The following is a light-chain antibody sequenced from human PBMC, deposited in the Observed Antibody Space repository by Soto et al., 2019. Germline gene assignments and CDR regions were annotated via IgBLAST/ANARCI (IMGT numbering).Light chain of an antibody. CDR1: QSVSSSY. J-gene: IGKJ3*01. CDR2: GAS. Sequence: EIVLTQSPGTLSLSPGERATLSCRASQSVSSSYLAWYQQKPGQAPRLLIYGASSRATGIPDRFSGSGCGTNLTLTISRLEPEDFAMYYCQQYGSSLFTFGPGTKVDIK. CDR3: QQYGSSLFT. V-gene: IGKV3-20*01.